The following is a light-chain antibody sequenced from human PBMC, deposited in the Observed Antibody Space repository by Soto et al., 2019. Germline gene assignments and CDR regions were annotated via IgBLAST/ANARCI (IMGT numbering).Light chain of an antibody. V-gene: IGKV3D-15*02. J-gene: IGKJ5*01. CDR3: QQYGSSPLIS. CDR2: GAS. Sequence: EIVMTQSPAALSVSPGERATLSCRASQSVSSNLAWYQQNPAQAPRLLIYGASTRATGIPARFSGSGSGTDFTLTISSLEPEDFAVYYCQQYGSSPLISFGQGTRLEIK. CDR1: QSVSSN.